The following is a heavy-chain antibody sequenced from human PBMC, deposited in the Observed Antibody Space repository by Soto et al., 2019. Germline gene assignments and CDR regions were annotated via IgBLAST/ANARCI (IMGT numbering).Heavy chain of an antibody. CDR2: ISDDGSNK. V-gene: IGHV3-30*04. CDR1: VFTFSNYV. Sequence: PGWSLRLSCASSVFTFSNYVMQWVRQAPGNGLEWVAVISDDGSNKYYADSVKGRFTISRDNSENTLYLQMNGLRVEDTAMYYCVRDSSFWSGYSYYGMDVWGQGTTVTVSS. J-gene: IGHJ6*02. CDR3: VRDSSFWSGYSYYGMDV. D-gene: IGHD3-3*01.